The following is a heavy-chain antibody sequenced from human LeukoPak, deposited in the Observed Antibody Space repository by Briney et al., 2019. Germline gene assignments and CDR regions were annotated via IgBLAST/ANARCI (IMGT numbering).Heavy chain of an antibody. J-gene: IGHJ5*02. CDR2: INGNGGST. D-gene: IGHD6-6*01. V-gene: IGHV3-20*04. Sequence: RPGGSLRLSCVASRFTFDDHGMTWVRQAPGKGLEWVASINGNGGSTGYADSVRGRFTVSRDNAKNSLYLQMNSLRAEDTALYYCARNYITSWEMNWFDPWGQGTLVTVS. CDR1: RFTFDDHG. CDR3: ARNYITSWEMNWFDP.